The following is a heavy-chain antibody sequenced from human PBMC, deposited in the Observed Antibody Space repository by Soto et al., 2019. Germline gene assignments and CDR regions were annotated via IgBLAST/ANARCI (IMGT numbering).Heavy chain of an antibody. CDR2: INNSSTHA. D-gene: IGHD3-22*01. Sequence: GGSLRLSCATSGFALSDYYMGWIRQVPGKWLEWVSYINNSSTHADYADSVKCRFAISRDNAKSSLYLEMRSLSVVDTAGYYCVRGGRRYYFDRSGQESWGQGVLVTVSS. CDR1: GFALSDYY. V-gene: IGHV3-11*06. CDR3: VRGGRRYYFDRSGQES. J-gene: IGHJ5*02.